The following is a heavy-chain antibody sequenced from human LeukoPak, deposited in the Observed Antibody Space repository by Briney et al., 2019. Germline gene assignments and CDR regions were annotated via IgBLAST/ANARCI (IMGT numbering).Heavy chain of an antibody. V-gene: IGHV3-7*04. J-gene: IGHJ4*02. Sequence: PGGSLRLSCAASGFTFSSYSMSWVRQAPGKGLEWVANIKQDGSEKYYVDSVKGRFTISRDNAKNSLYLQMNSLRAEDTAVYYCARGWYQVDYWGQGTLVTVSS. CDR2: IKQDGSEK. D-gene: IGHD6-13*01. CDR3: ARGWYQVDY. CDR1: GFTFSSYS.